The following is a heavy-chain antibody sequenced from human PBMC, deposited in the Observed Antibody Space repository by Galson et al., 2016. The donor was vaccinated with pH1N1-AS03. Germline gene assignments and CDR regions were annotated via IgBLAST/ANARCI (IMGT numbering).Heavy chain of an antibody. CDR3: AKTRSDHSRDAMDV. Sequence: SCKASGGTFNNYAIGWVRQAPGQGLEWMGGIILMFGTANYAQKFQGRVTITADKSTTIDYKSTTTAYMELSSLRTEDTAVYYCAKTRSDHSRDAMDVWGQGTTVTVSS. CDR2: IILMFGTA. D-gene: IGHD6-19*01. J-gene: IGHJ6*02. CDR1: GGTFNNYA. V-gene: IGHV1-69*06.